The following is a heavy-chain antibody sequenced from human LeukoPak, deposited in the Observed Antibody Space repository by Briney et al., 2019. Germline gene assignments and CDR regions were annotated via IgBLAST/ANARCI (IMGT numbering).Heavy chain of an antibody. J-gene: IGHJ6*03. CDR3: AKDRCSNGVGCYYYYMDV. V-gene: IGHV3-30*02. D-gene: IGHD2-8*01. Sequence: PGGSLRHSCAASRFTFSSYGMHWVRQAPGKGLEWVAYIQYDGSNEQYADSVKGRFSISRDSSKNILYLQMNSLRAEDTAVYYCAKDRCSNGVGCYYYYMDVWGKGTTVTISS. CDR2: IQYDGSNE. CDR1: RFTFSSYG.